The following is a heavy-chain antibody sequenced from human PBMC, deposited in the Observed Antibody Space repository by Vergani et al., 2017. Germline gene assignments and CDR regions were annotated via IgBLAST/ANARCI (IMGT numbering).Heavy chain of an antibody. D-gene: IGHD2-2*02. J-gene: IGHJ6*02. CDR2: IYYSGST. CDR1: GGSISSYY. V-gene: IGHV4-59*01. Sequence: QVQLQESGPGLVKPSETLSLTCTVSGGSISSYYWSWIRQPPGKGLEWIGYIYYSGSTNYNTSLKSRVTISVDTSKNQFSLKLSSVTAADTAVYYWARMNGGCSSTSCYTDYYYYGMDVWGQGTTVTVSS. CDR3: ARMNGGCSSTSCYTDYYYYGMDV.